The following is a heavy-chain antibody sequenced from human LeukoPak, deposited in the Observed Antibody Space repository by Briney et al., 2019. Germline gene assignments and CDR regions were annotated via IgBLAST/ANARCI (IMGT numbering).Heavy chain of an antibody. CDR2: INPNSGGT. J-gene: IGHJ5*02. CDR3: ARSLRFYSWFDP. D-gene: IGHD3-3*01. V-gene: IGHV1-2*02. CDR1: GYTFTGYY. Sequence: ASVKVSCTASGYTFTGYYMHWVRQAPGQGLEWMGWINPNSGGTNYAQKFQGRVTMTRDTSISTAYMELSRLRSDDTAVYYCARSLRFYSWFDPWGQGTLVTVSS.